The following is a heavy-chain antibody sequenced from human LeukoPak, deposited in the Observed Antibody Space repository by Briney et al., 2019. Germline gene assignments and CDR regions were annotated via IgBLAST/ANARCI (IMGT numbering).Heavy chain of an antibody. Sequence: GSLRLSCAASGFTFSSYAMHWVRQAPGKGLEWVAVISYDGSNKYYADSVKGRFTISRDNSKNTLYLRMNSLRAEDTAVYYCARERSSGWFHDAFDIWGQGTMVTVSS. J-gene: IGHJ3*02. CDR2: ISYDGSNK. CDR3: ARERSSGWFHDAFDI. CDR1: GFTFSSYA. V-gene: IGHV3-30-3*01. D-gene: IGHD6-19*01.